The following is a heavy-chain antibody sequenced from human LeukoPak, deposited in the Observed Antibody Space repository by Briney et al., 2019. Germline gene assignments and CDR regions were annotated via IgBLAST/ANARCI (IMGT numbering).Heavy chain of an antibody. D-gene: IGHD4-17*01. CDR3: ARTVPTVTMFYPLDP. J-gene: IGHJ5*02. CDR1: GGSIRSYY. V-gene: IGHV4-59*01. CDR2: IYYSGST. Sequence: SETLSLTCTVSGGSIRSYYWSWIRQPPGKGLEWIGYIYYSGSTNYNPSLKSRGSISVDTSKNQFSLKLSSVIAADTAVYYCARTVPTVTMFYPLDPWGQGTLVTVPS.